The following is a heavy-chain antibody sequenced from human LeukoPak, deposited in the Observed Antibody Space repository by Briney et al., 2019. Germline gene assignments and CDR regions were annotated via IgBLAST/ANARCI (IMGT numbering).Heavy chain of an antibody. CDR1: GYTFTSYY. V-gene: IGHV1-46*01. Sequence: ASVKVSCKASGYTFTSYYMHWVRQAPGQGLEWMGIINSSGGSTSYAQKFQGRVTMTRDTSTSTVYMELSSLRSEDTAVYYCARDGPTTVVNQDYYYGMDVWGQGTTVTVSS. D-gene: IGHD4-23*01. CDR2: INSSGGST. CDR3: ARDGPTTVVNQDYYYGMDV. J-gene: IGHJ6*02.